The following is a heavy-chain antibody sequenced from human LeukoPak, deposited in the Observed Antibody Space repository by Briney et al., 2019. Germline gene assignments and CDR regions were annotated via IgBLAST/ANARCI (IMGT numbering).Heavy chain of an antibody. CDR1: RFTFSGYW. D-gene: IGHD6-6*01. J-gene: IGHJ6*03. CDR3: ARDRDSISSFYYYYYMDV. Sequence: GGSLRLSCAASRFTFSGYWMHWVRQAPGKGLIWVAGINGAGSETTYADSVEGRFTVSRDNAKNTLYLQMNSLRAEDTGAYFCARDRDSISSFYYYYYMDVWGKGTTVTVSS. CDR2: INGAGSET. V-gene: IGHV3-74*01.